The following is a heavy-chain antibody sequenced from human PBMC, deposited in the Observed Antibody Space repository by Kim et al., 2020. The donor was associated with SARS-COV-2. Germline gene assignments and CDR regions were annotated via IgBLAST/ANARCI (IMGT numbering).Heavy chain of an antibody. CDR3: VRAPLYDMVDYYYYYGMDV. CDR1: GGSISSYY. CDR2: IYYSGST. D-gene: IGHD3-9*01. V-gene: IGHV4-59*13. Sequence: SETLSLTCTVSGGSISSYYWSWIRQPPGKGLEWIGYIYYSGSTNYNPSLKSRVTISVDTSKNQFSLKLSSVTAADTAVYYCVRAPLYDMVDYYYYYGMDVWGQGTTVTVSS. J-gene: IGHJ6*02.